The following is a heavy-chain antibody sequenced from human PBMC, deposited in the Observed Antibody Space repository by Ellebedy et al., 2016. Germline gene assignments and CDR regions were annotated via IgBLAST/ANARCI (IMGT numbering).Heavy chain of an antibody. Sequence: GGSLRLXXAASGFSFNTYCMHWVRQAPGKGLEWVAVMWSDGTTKYYADSVKGRFTISRENAKSSLYLHMDSLRPGDTAVYYCARDPARNRGYGMDVWGQGTTVTVSS. CDR2: MWSDGTTK. J-gene: IGHJ6*02. V-gene: IGHV3-33*01. D-gene: IGHD1-14*01. CDR1: GFSFNTYC. CDR3: ARDPARNRGYGMDV.